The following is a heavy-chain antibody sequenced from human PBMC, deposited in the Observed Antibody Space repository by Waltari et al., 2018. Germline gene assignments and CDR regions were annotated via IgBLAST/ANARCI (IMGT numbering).Heavy chain of an antibody. CDR1: GYSISSGYY. CDR3: ATERDIAAAGTRMVFDY. Sequence: QVQLQESGPGLVKPSETLSLTCAVSGYSISSGYYWGWIRQPPGKGLEWMGRINPNSGGTNYAQKFQGRVTMTRDTSISTAYVELSRLRSDDTAVYYCATERDIAAAGTRMVFDYWGQGTLVTVSS. V-gene: IGHV1-2*06. D-gene: IGHD6-13*01. J-gene: IGHJ4*02. CDR2: INPNSGGT.